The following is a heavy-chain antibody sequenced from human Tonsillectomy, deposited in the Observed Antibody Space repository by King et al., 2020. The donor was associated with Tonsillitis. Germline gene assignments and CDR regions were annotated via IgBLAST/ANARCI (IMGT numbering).Heavy chain of an antibody. CDR2: IRSKAYGGTT. J-gene: IGHJ4*02. Sequence: VQLVESGGDLVQPGRSLRLSCTASGFTFGDYAMSWVRQAPGKGLEWVGFIRSKAYGGTTEYVASVKGRFTISRDDSKSIAFLQMNSLKTEDTAVYYCTRDYPSGGDLFDYWGQGTLVTVSS. CDR1: GFTFGDYA. CDR3: TRDYPSGGDLFDY. V-gene: IGHV3-49*04. D-gene: IGHD4-17*01.